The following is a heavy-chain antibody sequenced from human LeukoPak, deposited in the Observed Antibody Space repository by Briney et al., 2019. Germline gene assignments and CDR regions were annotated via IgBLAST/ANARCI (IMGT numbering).Heavy chain of an antibody. V-gene: IGHV1-18*01. J-gene: IGHJ4*02. D-gene: IGHD3-22*01. CDR2: ISTYNGKT. CDR1: GYTFTSYG. CDR3: ARAGGGDYYDHSGYLPFDC. Sequence: ASVKVSCKASGYTFTSYGISWVRQAPGQGLEWMGWISTYNGKTNYIQKLQGRVTMTTDTSTSTAYMELRSLRSDDTAVYYCARAGGGDYYDHSGYLPFDCWGQGTLVTVSS.